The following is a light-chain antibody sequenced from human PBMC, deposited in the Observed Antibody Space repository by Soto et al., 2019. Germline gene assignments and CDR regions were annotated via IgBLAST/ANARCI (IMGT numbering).Light chain of an antibody. CDR2: PAS. CDR3: QQENSFPLT. CDR1: QAIGYW. Sequence: DIQMTQSPSPVSASVGDRVTITCRASQAIGYWLAWYQQKPGKAPKLLIYPASNLQSGVPSRFSGSGSGTDFTLTISSLQPEDFAIYYCQQENSFPLTFGVGTKVEIK. J-gene: IGKJ4*01. V-gene: IGKV1-12*01.